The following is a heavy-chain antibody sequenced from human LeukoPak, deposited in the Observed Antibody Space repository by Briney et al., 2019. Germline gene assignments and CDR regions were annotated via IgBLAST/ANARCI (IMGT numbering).Heavy chain of an antibody. CDR1: GGSISSSSYY. Sequence: PSETLSLTCTVSGGSISSSSYYWGWIRQPPGKGLEWIGSIYYSGSTYYNPSLKSRVTISVDTSKNQFSLKLSSVTAADTAVYYCARAVSYYDILTGYYKRDGSEHWGQGTLVTVSS. J-gene: IGHJ4*02. D-gene: IGHD3-9*01. V-gene: IGHV4-39*01. CDR2: IYYSGST. CDR3: ARAVSYYDILTGYYKRDGSEH.